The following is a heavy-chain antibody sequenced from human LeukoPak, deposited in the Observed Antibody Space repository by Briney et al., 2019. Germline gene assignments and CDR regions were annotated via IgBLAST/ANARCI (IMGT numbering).Heavy chain of an antibody. CDR2: INPNSGGT. Sequence: GASVKVSCKASGHTFTGYYMHWVRQAPGQGLEWMGWINPNSGGTNYAQKFQGRVTMTRDTSISTAYMELSRLRSDDTAVYYCARGFMITFGGVIVIFRDWGQGTLVTVSS. CDR3: ARGFMITFGGVIVIFRD. D-gene: IGHD3-16*02. CDR1: GHTFTGYY. J-gene: IGHJ4*02. V-gene: IGHV1-2*02.